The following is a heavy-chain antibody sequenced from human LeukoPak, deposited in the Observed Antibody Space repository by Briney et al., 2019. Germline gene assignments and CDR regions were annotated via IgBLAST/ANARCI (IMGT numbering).Heavy chain of an antibody. V-gene: IGHV3-48*04. CDR2: ISSRSSTI. CDR1: GSTFSTYS. J-gene: IGHJ4*02. Sequence: GGSLRLSCAASGSTFSTYSMNWVRQAPGKGLEWVSYISSRSSTIYYADSVKGRFTISRDNAKNSLYLQMNSLRAEDSAVYYCAREGVVVSAAVDYWGQGTLVTVSS. CDR3: AREGVVVSAAVDY. D-gene: IGHD2-2*01.